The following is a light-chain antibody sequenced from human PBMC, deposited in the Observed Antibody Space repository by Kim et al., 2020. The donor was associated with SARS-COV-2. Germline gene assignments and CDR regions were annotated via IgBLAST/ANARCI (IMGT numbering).Light chain of an antibody. J-gene: IGLJ1*01. CDR3: CSSTGGHMYV. CDR2: EVS. CDR1: SRDVGGHNY. Sequence: QSALTQPPSASGSLGQSVTISCTGTSRDVGGHNYVSWYQQHPGKAPKLLIYEVSKRPSGVPDRFSGSKSGNTASLTVSGLRAEDEAHYYCCSSTGGHMYVFGTGTKVTVL. V-gene: IGLV2-8*01.